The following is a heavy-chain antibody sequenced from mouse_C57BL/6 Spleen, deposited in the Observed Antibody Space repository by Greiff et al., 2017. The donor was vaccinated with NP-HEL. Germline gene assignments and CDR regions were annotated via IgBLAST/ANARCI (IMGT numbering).Heavy chain of an antibody. J-gene: IGHJ1*03. V-gene: IGHV7-3*01. CDR1: GFTFTDYY. CDR3: ARWGSNIWYFDV. Sequence: EVKLMESGGGLVQPGGSLSLSCAASGFTFTDYYMSWVRQPPGKALEWLGFIRNKANGYTTEYSASVKGRFTISRDNSQSILYLQMNALRAEDSATYYCARWGSNIWYFDVWGTGTTVTVSS. CDR2: IRNKANGYTT. D-gene: IGHD1-1*01.